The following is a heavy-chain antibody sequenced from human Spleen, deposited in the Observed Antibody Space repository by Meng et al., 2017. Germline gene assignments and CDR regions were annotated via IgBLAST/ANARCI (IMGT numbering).Heavy chain of an antibody. D-gene: IGHD3-16*01. CDR3: AQDFGINGMDV. J-gene: IGHJ6*02. CDR2: IYPSGST. V-gene: IGHV4-4*07. CDR1: GGSMTTYY. Sequence: SETLSLTCTVSGGSMTTYYWSWVRQPAGKGLEWIGRIYPSGSTNFNPSLKSRVSMSVDTAKKQFFLKLTSGTAADAALYFCAQDFGINGMDVWGQGTTVTVSS.